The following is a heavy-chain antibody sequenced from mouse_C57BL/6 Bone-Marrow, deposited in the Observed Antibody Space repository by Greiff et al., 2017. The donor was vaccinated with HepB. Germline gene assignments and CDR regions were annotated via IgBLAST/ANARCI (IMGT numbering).Heavy chain of an antibody. D-gene: IGHD1-1*01. CDR3: AIRNYDGSSYYFDY. CDR2: ISNGGGSI. Sequence: EVKLVESGGGLVQPGGSLKLSCAASGFTFSDYYMYWFRQTPEKRLEWVAYISNGGGSIYYPDTVKGRFTITRDNAKNTLYLQMSRLKSEDTAMYYCAIRNYDGSSYYFDYGGQGTTLTVSS. CDR1: GFTFSDYY. J-gene: IGHJ2*01. V-gene: IGHV5-12*01.